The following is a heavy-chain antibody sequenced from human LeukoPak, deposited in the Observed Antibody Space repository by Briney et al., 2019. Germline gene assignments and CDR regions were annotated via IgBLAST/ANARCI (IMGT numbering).Heavy chain of an antibody. J-gene: IGHJ6*03. Sequence: GGSLRLSCVASGFTFNSHAMSWVRQAPGKGLEWVSVISGRGDNTFYADSVKGRFTISRDNSKNTLSLQKNSLRAEDTAAYYCARVVGLTGYSSSWYSGYYYYMDVWGKGTTVTVSS. CDR1: GFTFNSHA. D-gene: IGHD6-13*01. V-gene: IGHV3-23*01. CDR2: ISGRGDNT. CDR3: ARVVGLTGYSSSWYSGYYYYMDV.